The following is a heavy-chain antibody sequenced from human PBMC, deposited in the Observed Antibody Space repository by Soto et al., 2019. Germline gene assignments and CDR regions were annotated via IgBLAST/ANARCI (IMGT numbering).Heavy chain of an antibody. D-gene: IGHD6-19*01. J-gene: IGHJ4*02. CDR3: VNSYAARGWYEGSDY. CDR2: IKDDGSET. V-gene: IGHV3-7*03. Sequence: EVQLVESGGGLVQPGGVLRLFFAASGFTFWRFLMSWVRLPPGNWVGWVANIKDDGSETYYVDSVKGRFTISRDNAKNSLYLQMNSLRVEDTAVYYCVNSYAARGWYEGSDYWGRGTVVTVSS. CDR1: GFTFWRFL.